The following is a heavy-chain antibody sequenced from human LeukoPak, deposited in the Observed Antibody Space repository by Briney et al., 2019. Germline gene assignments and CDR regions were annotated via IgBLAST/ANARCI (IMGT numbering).Heavy chain of an antibody. CDR3: ARDLVATSHRNAFDI. CDR1: GYTFTGYY. J-gene: IGHJ3*02. D-gene: IGHD5-12*01. V-gene: IGHV7-4-1*02. Sequence: GASVKVSCKASGYTFTGYYMHWVRQAPGQGLEWMGWINTNTGNPTYAQGFTGRFVFSLDTSVSTAYLQISSLKAEDTAVYYCARDLVATSHRNAFDIWGQGTMVTVSS. CDR2: INTNTGNP.